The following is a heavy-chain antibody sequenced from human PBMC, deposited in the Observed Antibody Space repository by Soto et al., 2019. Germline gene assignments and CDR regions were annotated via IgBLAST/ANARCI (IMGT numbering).Heavy chain of an antibody. CDR3: ARYPGGSGWYGGVDY. D-gene: IGHD6-19*01. CDR1: GFTVSSNY. CDR2: IYSGGST. V-gene: IGHV3-53*01. Sequence: EVQLVESGGGLIQPGGSLRLSCAASGFTVSSNYMSWVRQAPGKGLEWVSVIYSGGSTYYADSVKGRFTISRDNYKNTMYLQMNCLRAEDTAVHYCARYPGGSGWYGGVDYWGQGTLVTVSS. J-gene: IGHJ4*02.